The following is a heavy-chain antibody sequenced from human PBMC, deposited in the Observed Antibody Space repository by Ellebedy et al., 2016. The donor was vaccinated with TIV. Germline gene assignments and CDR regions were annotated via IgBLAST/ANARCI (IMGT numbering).Heavy chain of an antibody. J-gene: IGHJ6*02. CDR1: GGSFSGYY. V-gene: IGHV4-34*01. Sequence: GSLRLXXAVYGGSFSGYYWSWIRQPPGKGLEWIGEINHSGSTNYNPSLKSRVTISVDTSKNQFSLKLSSVTAADTAVYYCARGGTAAAVRYYYYGMDVWGQGTTVTVSS. CDR3: ARGGTAAAVRYYYYGMDV. CDR2: INHSGST. D-gene: IGHD6-13*01.